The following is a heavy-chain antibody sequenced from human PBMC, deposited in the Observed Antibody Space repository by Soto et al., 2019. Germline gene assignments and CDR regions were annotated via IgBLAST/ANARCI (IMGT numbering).Heavy chain of an antibody. V-gene: IGHV3-21*01. Sequence: GGSLRLSCAASGFTFSSYSMNWVRQAPGKGLEWVSSISSSSSYIYYADSVKGRFTISRDNAKNSLYLQMNSLRAEDTAVYYCASLRYFDWLSPDYWGQGTLVTVSS. CDR3: ASLRYFDWLSPDY. CDR2: ISSSSSYI. CDR1: GFTFSSYS. J-gene: IGHJ4*02. D-gene: IGHD3-9*01.